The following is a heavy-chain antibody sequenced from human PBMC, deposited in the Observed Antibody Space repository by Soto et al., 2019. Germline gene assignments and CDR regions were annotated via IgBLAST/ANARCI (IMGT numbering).Heavy chain of an antibody. J-gene: IGHJ4*02. CDR1: GYTFTSYG. V-gene: IGHV1-46*01. CDR3: ARGSQGGFDWLLFIDY. CDR2: INPIDCST. Sequence: ASVKVSCKASGYTFTSYGISWVRQAPGQGLEWMGLINPIDCSTNYAQKFQGRVTMTRDTSTSTVYMELSSLRSEDTAVYYCARGSQGGFDWLLFIDYWGQGTLVTVSS. D-gene: IGHD3-9*01.